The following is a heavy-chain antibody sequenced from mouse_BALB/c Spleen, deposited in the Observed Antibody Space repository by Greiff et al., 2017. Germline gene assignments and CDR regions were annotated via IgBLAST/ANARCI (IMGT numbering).Heavy chain of an antibody. V-gene: IGHV2-9*02. CDR2: IWAGGST. CDR3: ARGGLQMDY. J-gene: IGHJ4*01. Sequence: QVHVKQSGPGLVAPSQSLSITCPVSGFSLTSYGVHWVRQPPGKGLEWLGVIWAGGSTNYNSALMSRLSISKDNSKSQVFLKMNSLQTDDTAMYYCARGGLQMDYWGQGTSVTVSS. CDR1: GFSLTSYG. D-gene: IGHD2-13*01.